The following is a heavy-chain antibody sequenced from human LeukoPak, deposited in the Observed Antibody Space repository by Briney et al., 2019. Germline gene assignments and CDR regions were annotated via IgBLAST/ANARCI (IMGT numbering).Heavy chain of an antibody. CDR3: ARGVRDGYSFGFYFDY. J-gene: IGHJ4*02. D-gene: IGHD5-12*01. Sequence: GGSLRLSCAASGFTFSSYWMHWVRQAPGKGLVWVSRINRDGSSTIYADSVKGRFTISRDNAKNTLYLQMNSLRAEDTAVYYCARGVRDGYSFGFYFDYWGQGALVTVSS. V-gene: IGHV3-74*01. CDR1: GFTFSSYW. CDR2: INRDGSST.